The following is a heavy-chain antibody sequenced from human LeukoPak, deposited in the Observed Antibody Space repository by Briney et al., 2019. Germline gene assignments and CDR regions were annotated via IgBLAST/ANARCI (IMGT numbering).Heavy chain of an antibody. CDR1: GFTFSSYW. Sequence: PGGSLRLSYAASGFTFSSYWMHWVRQAPGKGLVWVSRINSDGSSTSYADSVKGRFTISRDNAKDTLYLHVNSLRAEDTAVYYCARVLNRSKSYYYYGMDVWGQGTTVTVSS. J-gene: IGHJ6*02. D-gene: IGHD1-14*01. CDR2: INSDGSST. CDR3: ARVLNRSKSYYYYGMDV. V-gene: IGHV3-74*01.